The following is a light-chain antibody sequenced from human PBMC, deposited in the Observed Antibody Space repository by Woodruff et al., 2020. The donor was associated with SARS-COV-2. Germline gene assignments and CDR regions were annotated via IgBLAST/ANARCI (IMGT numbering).Light chain of an antibody. CDR2: EVT. CDR3: SSFTSTSTLV. Sequence: CTGTSSDVGRYHYVSWYQQHPGKAPKLMIYEVTNRPSGVSNRFSGSKSGNTASLTISGLQAEDEADYFCSSFTSTSTLVFGGGTKVTVL. CDR1: SSDVGRYHY. V-gene: IGLV2-14*01. J-gene: IGLJ3*02.